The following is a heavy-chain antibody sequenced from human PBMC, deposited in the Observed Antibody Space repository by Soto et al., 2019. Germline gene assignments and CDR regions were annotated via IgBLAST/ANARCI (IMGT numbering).Heavy chain of an antibody. CDR2: INQGGSAK. J-gene: IGHJ4*02. D-gene: IGHD3-22*01. Sequence: VGSLRLSCAASGFTFSTFWMHWVRQAPGKGLEWVASINQGGSAKYHVDSVKGRFTISRGNAKNSLHLQMSSLRVEDTALYSCARDPFHDSKGLFDYWGQGTLVTVSS. CDR1: GFTFSTFW. CDR3: ARDPFHDSKGLFDY. V-gene: IGHV3-7*01.